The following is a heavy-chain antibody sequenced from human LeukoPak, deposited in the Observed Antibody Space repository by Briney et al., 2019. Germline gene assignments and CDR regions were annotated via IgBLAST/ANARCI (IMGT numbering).Heavy chain of an antibody. V-gene: IGHV3-20*04. D-gene: IGHD2-2*01. CDR3: ARVRYCSRTSCYFSAFDI. J-gene: IGHJ3*02. CDR2: INWNGGST. CDR1: GFIFDDYG. Sequence: GGSLRLSCAASGFIFDDYGMSWVRQAPGKGLEWVSGINWNGGSTSYVDSVKGRLTISRDNAKHSLYLQMNSLRAEDTALYYCARVRYCSRTSCYFSAFDIRGQGKKVTVSS.